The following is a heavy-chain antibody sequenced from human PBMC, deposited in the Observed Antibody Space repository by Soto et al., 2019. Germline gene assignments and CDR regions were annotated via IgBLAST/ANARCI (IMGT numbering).Heavy chain of an antibody. CDR2: INPSGGST. V-gene: IGHV1-46*01. CDR3: AGEDRYYGSGSYYNSYYYYGMDV. J-gene: IGHJ6*02. D-gene: IGHD3-10*01. Sequence: GASVKVSCKTSGYTFTSYYIHWVRQAPGQGLEWMGMINPSGGSTSYAQKYQGRVSMTRDTSTSTAYMELSSLRSEDTAVYYCAGEDRYYGSGSYYNSYYYYGMDVWGQGTTVTVSS. CDR1: GYTFTSYY.